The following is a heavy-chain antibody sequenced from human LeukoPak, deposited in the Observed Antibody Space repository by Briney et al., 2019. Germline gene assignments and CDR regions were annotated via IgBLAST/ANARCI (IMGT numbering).Heavy chain of an antibody. J-gene: IGHJ6*02. CDR1: GFTFSSYW. V-gene: IGHV3-74*01. Sequence: GGSLRLSCAASGFTFSSYWMHWVRQAPGKGLVWVSRINSDGSSTSYADSVKGRFTISRDNAKNTLHLQMNSLRAEDTAVYYCARAGGGVATINAYYYGMDVWGQGTTVTVSS. D-gene: IGHD5-12*01. CDR2: INSDGSST. CDR3: ARAGGGVATINAYYYGMDV.